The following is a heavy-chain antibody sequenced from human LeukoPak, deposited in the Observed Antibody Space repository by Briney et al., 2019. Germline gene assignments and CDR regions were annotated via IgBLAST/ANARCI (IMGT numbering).Heavy chain of an antibody. CDR2: MNPNSGNT. D-gene: IGHD2-2*01. CDR1: GYTFTSYD. CDR3: ARGVSYCSSTSCYSVDY. Sequence: GASVNVSCKASGYTFTSYDINWVRQATGQGLEWMGWMNPNSGNTGYAQEFQGRVTMTRNTSITTAYMELSSLRSEDTAVYYCARGVSYCSSTSCYSVDYWGQGTLVTVSS. J-gene: IGHJ4*02. V-gene: IGHV1-8*01.